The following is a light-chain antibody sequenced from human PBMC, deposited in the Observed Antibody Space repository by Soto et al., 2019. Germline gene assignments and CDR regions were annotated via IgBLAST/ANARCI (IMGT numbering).Light chain of an antibody. CDR3: AAWDDSLSGHEL. J-gene: IGLJ2*01. Sequence: QSALTQPPSLSGTPGQRVTISCSGSTSNIAGNTVHWYQHLPETAPKLLIYIDDQRPSGVPDRFSGSKSGTSASLAISGLRSEDEADYYCAAWDDSLSGHELFGGGTKLTVL. V-gene: IGLV1-47*02. CDR2: IDD. CDR1: TSNIAGNT.